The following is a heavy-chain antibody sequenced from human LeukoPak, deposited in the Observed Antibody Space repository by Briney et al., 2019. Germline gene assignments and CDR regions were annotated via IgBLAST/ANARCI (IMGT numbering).Heavy chain of an antibody. CDR2: IKQDGSEE. Sequence: GGSLRLSCAASGLTFSTYWMSWVRQAPGKGLEWVANIKQDGSEENYVDSVKGRFTIPRDNAKNSLYLQMNSLRAEDTAVYYCARRGRPFFYYMDVWGKGTTVTVSS. CDR3: ARRGRPFFYYMDV. CDR1: GLTFSTYW. D-gene: IGHD2/OR15-2a*01. V-gene: IGHV3-7*01. J-gene: IGHJ6*03.